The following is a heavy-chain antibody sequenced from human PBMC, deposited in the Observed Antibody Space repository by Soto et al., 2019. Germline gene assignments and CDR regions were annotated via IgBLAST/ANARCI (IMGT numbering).Heavy chain of an antibody. D-gene: IGHD2-15*01. CDR3: AKDLVPWPDTYEVVVGVRTNTFDY. Sequence: QVQLVESGGGVVQPGRSLRLSCAASGFTFSSYAMHWVRQAPGKGLEWVAVISYDGSNKYYADSVKGRFTISRDNSKNTLYLQMNSLRAEDTAVYYCAKDLVPWPDTYEVVVGVRTNTFDYWGQGTLVTVSS. J-gene: IGHJ4*02. V-gene: IGHV3-30-3*01. CDR1: GFTFSSYA. CDR2: ISYDGSNK.